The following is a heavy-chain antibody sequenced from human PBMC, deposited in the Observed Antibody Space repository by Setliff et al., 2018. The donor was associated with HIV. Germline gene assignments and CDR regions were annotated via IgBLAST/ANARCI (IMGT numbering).Heavy chain of an antibody. J-gene: IGHJ5*02. CDR1: GYSISSGYY. CDR3: AGRYRIAARPKWFAP. V-gene: IGHV4-38-2*01. D-gene: IGHD6-6*01. CDR2: IYHSGST. Sequence: PSETLSLTCAVSGYSISSGYYWGWIRQPPGKGLEWIGSIYHSGSTYYNPSLKSRVTISVDTSKKQFSLKLSSVTAADTAVYYCAGRYRIAARPKWFAPWGQGTLVTVSS.